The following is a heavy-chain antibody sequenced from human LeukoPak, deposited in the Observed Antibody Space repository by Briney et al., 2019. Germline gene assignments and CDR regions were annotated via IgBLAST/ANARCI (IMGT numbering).Heavy chain of an antibody. J-gene: IGHJ4*02. D-gene: IGHD2-21*01. V-gene: IGHV1-2*06. CDR3: ARAIVVVPTQIVFDY. CDR2: INPNSGGT. CDR1: GYTFTGYY. Sequence: ASVKVSCKASGYTFTGYYMHWVRQAPGQGLEWMGRINPNSGGTNYAQKFQGRVTMTRDTSISTAYMELSSLRSEDTAVYYCARAIVVVPTQIVFDYWGQGTLVTVSS.